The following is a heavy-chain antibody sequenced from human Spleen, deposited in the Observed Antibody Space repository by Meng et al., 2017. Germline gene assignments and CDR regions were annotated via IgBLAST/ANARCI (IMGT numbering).Heavy chain of an antibody. CDR3: AREAIVVDSYWFDS. CDR2: IYTSGST. Sequence: LRLSCKVSGDSISRGGHYWSWIRQPAGKRLEWIGRIYTSGSTNYNPSLQSRVTISVDTSKNQFSLKLSSVTAADTALYYCAREAIVVDSYWFDSWGQGTLVTVSS. V-gene: IGHV4-61*02. CDR1: GDSISRGGHY. D-gene: IGHD3-22*01. J-gene: IGHJ5*01.